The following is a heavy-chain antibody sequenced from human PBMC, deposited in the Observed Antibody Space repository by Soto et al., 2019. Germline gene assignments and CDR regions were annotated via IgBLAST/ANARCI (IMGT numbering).Heavy chain of an antibody. Sequence: GESLKISCKGSGYSFTNHWIAWVRQVPGKGLEWMGIIYPGDSDTRYSPSFQGQVTISADKSLSTAYLQWSSLRASDTALYYCARRLHSRSWYSGSGVDVWGRGTTVTVSS. V-gene: IGHV5-51*01. CDR1: GYSFTNHW. CDR3: ARRLHSRSWYSGSGVDV. D-gene: IGHD6-13*01. CDR2: IYPGDSDT. J-gene: IGHJ6*02.